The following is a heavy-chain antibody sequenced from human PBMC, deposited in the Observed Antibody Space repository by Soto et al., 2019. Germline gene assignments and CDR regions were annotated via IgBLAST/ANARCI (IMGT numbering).Heavy chain of an antibody. V-gene: IGHV1-69*01. J-gene: IGHJ6*02. Sequence: SVKVSCNTAGDYFRKNVVAWVRQAPGQGLEWMGGTIPALGKTHYIEKFQCRVTITVDDATRTVYMEVRDLTSEDTAIYYCARGPFRPSAMDVWGQRTTVTVSS. CDR2: TIPALGKT. D-gene: IGHD3-10*01. CDR3: ARGPFRPSAMDV. CDR1: GDYFRKNV.